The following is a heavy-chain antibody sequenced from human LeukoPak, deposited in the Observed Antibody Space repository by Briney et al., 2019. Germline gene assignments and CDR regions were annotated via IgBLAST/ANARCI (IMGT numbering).Heavy chain of an antibody. CDR1: GYTFTGYY. CDR2: INPSGGST. CDR3: AREGEYDFWSGYPIDY. J-gene: IGHJ4*02. V-gene: IGHV1-46*01. Sequence: ASVKVSCKASGYTFTGYYMHWVRQAPGQGLEWMGIINPSGGSTSYAQKFQGRVTMTRDTSTSTVYMELSSLRSEDTAVYYCAREGEYDFWSGYPIDYWGQGTLVTVSS. D-gene: IGHD3-3*01.